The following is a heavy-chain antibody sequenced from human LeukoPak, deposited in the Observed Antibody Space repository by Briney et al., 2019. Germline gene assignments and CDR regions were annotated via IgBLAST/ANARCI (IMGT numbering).Heavy chain of an antibody. CDR3: AVSRYCSSTSCYDY. CDR1: GFTFSSHS. Sequence: PGGSLRLSCAASGFTFSSHSMNWVRQAPGKGLEWVSSISSSRTDIYYADSVKGRFTISRDNSKNTLYLQMNSLRAEDTAVYYCAVSRYCSSTSCYDYWGQGTLVTVSS. D-gene: IGHD2-2*01. V-gene: IGHV3-21*01. J-gene: IGHJ4*02. CDR2: ISSSRTDI.